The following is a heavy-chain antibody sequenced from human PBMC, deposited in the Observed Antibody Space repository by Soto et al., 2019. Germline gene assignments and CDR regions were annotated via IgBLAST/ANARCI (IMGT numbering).Heavy chain of an antibody. CDR1: GGTFSSYA. Sequence: ASVKVSCKASGGTFSSYAISWVRQAPGQGLEWMGGIIPIFGTANYAQKFQGRVTITADESTSTAYMELSSLRSEDTAVYYCARDRIAAAGNSGPYYYGMAVWGQGTRVTVSS. CDR2: IIPIFGTA. CDR3: ARDRIAAAGNSGPYYYGMAV. D-gene: IGHD6-13*01. V-gene: IGHV1-69*13. J-gene: IGHJ6*02.